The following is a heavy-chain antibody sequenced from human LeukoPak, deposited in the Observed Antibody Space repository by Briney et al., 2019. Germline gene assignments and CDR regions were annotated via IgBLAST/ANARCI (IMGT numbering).Heavy chain of an antibody. Sequence: SETLSLTCKVSGYSIRSGYYWGWIRQPPGKGLEWIGSIYHSGSTYYNPSLKSRVTISVDTSKNQLSLKLSSVTAADMAVYYCARTYSLAAGLDPWGQGTLVTVSS. J-gene: IGHJ5*02. D-gene: IGHD6-13*01. CDR2: IYHSGST. CDR3: ARTYSLAAGLDP. CDR1: GYSIRSGYY. V-gene: IGHV4-38-2*02.